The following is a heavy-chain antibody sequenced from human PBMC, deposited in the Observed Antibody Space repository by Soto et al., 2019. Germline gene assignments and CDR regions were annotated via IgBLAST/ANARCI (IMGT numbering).Heavy chain of an antibody. J-gene: IGHJ3*02. D-gene: IGHD4-17*01. V-gene: IGHV1-18*04. Sequence: QVQLEQSGAEVKKPGASVKVSCKTSGYTFTNYGFSWVRQAPGQGLEWMGWISAYNGNTNYAQKLQGRVTMTTDTSTSTAYMELRSLRSDDTAVYYCARDLTGLRRQLGDAFDIWGQGTMVTVSS. CDR1: GYTFTNYG. CDR2: ISAYNGNT. CDR3: ARDLTGLRRQLGDAFDI.